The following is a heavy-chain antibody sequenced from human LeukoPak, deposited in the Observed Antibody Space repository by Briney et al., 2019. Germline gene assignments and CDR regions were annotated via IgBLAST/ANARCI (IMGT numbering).Heavy chain of an antibody. CDR1: GFTVSSNY. D-gene: IGHD1/OR15-1a*01. V-gene: IGHV3-53*01. CDR2: IYSGGST. J-gene: IGHJ4*02. Sequence: GGSLRLSCAASGFTVSSNYMSWVRQAPRKGLEWVSVIYSGGSTYYADSVKGRFTISRDNSKNTLYLQMNSLRAEDTAVYYCARETGGNWNRIDYWGQGTLVTVSS. CDR3: ARETGGNWNRIDY.